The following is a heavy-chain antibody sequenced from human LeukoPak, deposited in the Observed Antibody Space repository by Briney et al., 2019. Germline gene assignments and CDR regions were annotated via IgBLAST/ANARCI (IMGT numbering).Heavy chain of an antibody. CDR2: FDPEDGET. J-gene: IGHJ3*02. Sequence: GASVKVSCKASGYTFTGYYMHWVRQAPGKGLEWMGGFDPEDGETIYAQKFQGRVTMTEDTSTDTAYMELSSLRSEDTAVYYCATVAYHYDSSGHYFAFDIWGQGTMVTVSS. D-gene: IGHD3-22*01. CDR3: ATVAYHYDSSGHYFAFDI. V-gene: IGHV1-24*01. CDR1: GYTFTGYY.